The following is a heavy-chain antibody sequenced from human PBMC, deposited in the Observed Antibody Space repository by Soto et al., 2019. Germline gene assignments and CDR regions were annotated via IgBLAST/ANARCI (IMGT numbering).Heavy chain of an antibody. CDR2: IYYSGST. D-gene: IGHD3-3*01. J-gene: IGHJ6*03. V-gene: IGHV4-59*08. CDR3: ARRNYDFWSGYYKNYYYYYMDV. CDR1: GGSISSYY. Sequence: QVQLQESGPGLVKPSETLSLTCTVSGGSISSYYWSWIRQPPGKGLEWIGYIYYSGSTNYNPSLKSRVTISVDTSKNQFSLKLSSVTAADTAVYYCARRNYDFWSGYYKNYYYYYMDVWGKGTTVTVSS.